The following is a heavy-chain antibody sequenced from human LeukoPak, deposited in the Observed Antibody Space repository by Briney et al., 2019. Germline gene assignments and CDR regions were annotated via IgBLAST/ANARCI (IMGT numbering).Heavy chain of an antibody. CDR3: ASGGYSYGFDY. J-gene: IGHJ4*02. CDR1: GGSISSGGYS. CDR2: IYHNGNT. D-gene: IGHD5-18*01. V-gene: IGHV4-30-2*01. Sequence: KPSETLSLTCAVSGGSISSGGYSWSWIRQPPGKGLEWIGYIYHNGNTYCSPSLKSRVTISVDRSKNQLSLKLSSVTAADTAMYYCASGGYSYGFDYWGQGTLVTVSS.